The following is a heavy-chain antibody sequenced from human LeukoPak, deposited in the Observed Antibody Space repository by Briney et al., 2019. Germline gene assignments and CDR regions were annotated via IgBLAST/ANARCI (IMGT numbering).Heavy chain of an antibody. Sequence: GGPRRLPCAASGFIFSTYWMSWVRLAPGKGLEWVANINQDGSETFYVDSVRGRFTISTDNGKNSMFVQLDSLRAEDTAVYYCVRGFDGYFGFDLWGQGTMVTVSS. CDR2: INQDGSET. D-gene: IGHD5-24*01. CDR3: VRGFDGYFGFDL. V-gene: IGHV3-7*05. CDR1: GFIFSTYW. J-gene: IGHJ3*01.